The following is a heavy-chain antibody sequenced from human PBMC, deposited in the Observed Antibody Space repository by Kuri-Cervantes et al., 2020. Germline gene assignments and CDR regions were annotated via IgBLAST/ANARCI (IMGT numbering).Heavy chain of an antibody. J-gene: IGHJ4*02. Sequence: GESLKISCAASGFTFSSYWMSWVRQAPGKGLEWVANINYHGSQKYYVDSVKGRFTISRDNSKNTLYLQMNSLRAEDTAVYYCARGCSSTSCYALFDYWGQGTLVTVSS. CDR2: INYHGSQK. D-gene: IGHD2-2*01. CDR1: GFTFSSYW. V-gene: IGHV3-7*03. CDR3: ARGCSSTSCYALFDY.